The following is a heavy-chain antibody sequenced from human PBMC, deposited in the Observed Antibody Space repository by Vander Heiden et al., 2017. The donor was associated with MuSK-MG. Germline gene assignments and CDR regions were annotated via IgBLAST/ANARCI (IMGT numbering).Heavy chain of an antibody. CDR3: ARDGGRGYNIDY. Sequence: EGQLAESGGGLVQPGGALRLCCGASGFAFRNYHMNWVRQAPGKGLEWVSYISLGSDAIYYADSVKGRFTISRDNARSSLFLQMNSLRDEDTGVYYCARDGGRGYNIDYWGQGTLVSVSS. D-gene: IGHD5-12*01. J-gene: IGHJ4*02. V-gene: IGHV3-48*02. CDR2: ISLGSDAI. CDR1: GFAFRNYH.